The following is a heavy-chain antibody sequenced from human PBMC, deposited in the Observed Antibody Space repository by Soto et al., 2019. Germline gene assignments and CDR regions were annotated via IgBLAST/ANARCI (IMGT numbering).Heavy chain of an antibody. V-gene: IGHV3-33*06. CDR1: GFTISNFG. Sequence: GRSLRLPSAALGFTISNFGMHWVLQVTGKWLDWVAVIWFDGSNKYYADSVKGRFTISRDNSENMLYLQINSLRAEETAVYYCAKGVSQYTPLALFDYWARGTLVTVPS. CDR2: IWFDGSNK. CDR3: AKGVSQYTPLALFDY. J-gene: IGHJ4*02. D-gene: IGHD5-18*01.